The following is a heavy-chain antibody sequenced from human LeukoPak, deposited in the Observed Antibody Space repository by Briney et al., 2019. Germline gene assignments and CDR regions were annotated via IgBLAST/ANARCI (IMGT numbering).Heavy chain of an antibody. J-gene: IGHJ4*02. CDR2: IQPDGGEK. D-gene: IGHD2-2*01. Sequence: GGSLRLSCADSGFTFSSYWMSWVRQAPGKGLEWVATIQPDGGEKYYVDSVKGRFTISRDNAKNSLHLQMNSLSAEDTAVYYCARDNAAWSQATPVTVSS. V-gene: IGHV3-7*01. CDR1: GFTFSSYW. CDR3: ARDNAA.